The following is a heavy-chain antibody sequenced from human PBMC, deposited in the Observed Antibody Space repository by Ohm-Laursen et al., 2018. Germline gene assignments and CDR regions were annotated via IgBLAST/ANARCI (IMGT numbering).Heavy chain of an antibody. CDR1: RFSLSTSGMR. V-gene: IGHV2-70*04. CDR2: IDWDDDK. CDR3: ARLTTGDAFDV. D-gene: IGHD4-17*01. Sequence: TQTLTLTFTFSRFSLSTSGMRVSWIRQPPGKALQWLARIDWDDDKFYSPSLKTRLTISKETSKNQVVLTMTNMDPVDTATYYCARLTTGDAFDVWGQGTMVTASS. J-gene: IGHJ3*01.